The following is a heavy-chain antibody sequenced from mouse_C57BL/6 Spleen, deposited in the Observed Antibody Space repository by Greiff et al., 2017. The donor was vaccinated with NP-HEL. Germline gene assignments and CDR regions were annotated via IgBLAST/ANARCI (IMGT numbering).Heavy chain of an antibody. Sequence: EVKLVESGGDLVKPGGSLKLSCAASGFTFSSYGMSWVRQTPDKRLEWVATISSGGSYTYYPDSVKGRFTISRDIATNTLYLQMSSLKSEDTAMYYCARRDYFDYWGQGTTLTVSS. CDR2: ISSGGSYT. V-gene: IGHV5-6*02. CDR3: ARRDYFDY. CDR1: GFTFSSYG. J-gene: IGHJ2*01.